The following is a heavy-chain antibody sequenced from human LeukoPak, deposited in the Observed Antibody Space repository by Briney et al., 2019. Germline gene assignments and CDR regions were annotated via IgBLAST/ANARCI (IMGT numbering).Heavy chain of an antibody. J-gene: IGHJ4*02. Sequence: GGSLRLSCAASGLNFSSRWMNWVRQAPGQGLEWVASIKEDGSEKHYVDTVKGRFTISRDNGKNSLYLQMNSLRAEDTAVYYCARDSGWWRFDFWGQGTLVTVSS. CDR2: IKEDGSEK. CDR3: ARDSGWWRFDF. V-gene: IGHV3-7*03. D-gene: IGHD6-13*01. CDR1: GLNFSSRW.